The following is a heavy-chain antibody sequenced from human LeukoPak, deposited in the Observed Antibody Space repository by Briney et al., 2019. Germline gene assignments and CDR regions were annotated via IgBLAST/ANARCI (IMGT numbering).Heavy chain of an antibody. CDR3: ARDGTAPGLYFDL. CDR2: IKQDGGEK. D-gene: IGHD6-13*01. J-gene: IGHJ4*01. Sequence: GGSLRLSCGVSGFTFSSYWMNWVRQAPGKGLEWVASIKQDGGEKSYVDSAKGRFTISRDNAKNSLYLQMSSLRAEDTAVYYCARDGTAPGLYFDLWGQGTLVTVSS. CDR1: GFTFSSYW. V-gene: IGHV3-7*01.